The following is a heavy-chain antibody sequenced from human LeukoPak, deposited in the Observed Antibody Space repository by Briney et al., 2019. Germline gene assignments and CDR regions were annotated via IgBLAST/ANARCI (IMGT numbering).Heavy chain of an antibody. CDR1: GFTFSSLW. J-gene: IGHJ6*03. CDR3: TKDRQGPNQYHMDV. Sequence: PRGSLRLSCAASGFTFSSLWMSWVRQAPGRGPEWVANINQDGGTTYYAASVKGRFTISRDNAKNSLSLQMSSLRAEDTAVYYCTKDRQGPNQYHMDVWGKGTTVTVSS. CDR2: INQDGGTT. V-gene: IGHV3-7*01.